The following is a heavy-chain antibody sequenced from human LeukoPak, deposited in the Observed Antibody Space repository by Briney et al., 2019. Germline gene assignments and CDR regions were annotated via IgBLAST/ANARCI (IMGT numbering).Heavy chain of an antibody. D-gene: IGHD5-18*01. J-gene: IGHJ4*02. CDR2: IYASGTT. V-gene: IGHV4-4*07. CDR3: ARVADRFGYNYGIDEYFDY. Sequence: SETLSLTCTVSGGSLKSYYWSWIRQPAGEGLEWLGHIYASGTTNDNPSLNSRVTMSVDTSKNQFSLRLASVTAADTAVYYCARVADRFGYNYGIDEYFDYWGQGTLVTVSS. CDR1: GGSLKSYY.